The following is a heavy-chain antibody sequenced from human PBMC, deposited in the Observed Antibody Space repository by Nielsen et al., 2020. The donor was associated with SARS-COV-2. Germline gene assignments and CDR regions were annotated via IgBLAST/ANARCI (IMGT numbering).Heavy chain of an antibody. CDR2: ISSSGSTI. CDR3: VRARGAPATLDY. D-gene: IGHD2-2*01. J-gene: IGHJ4*02. V-gene: IGHV3-48*03. Sequence: VRQAPGKGLEWVSYISSSGSTIYYADSVKGRFTISRDNARNSLYLLMNSLRAEDTAVYYCVRARGAPATLDYWGQGTLVTVSS.